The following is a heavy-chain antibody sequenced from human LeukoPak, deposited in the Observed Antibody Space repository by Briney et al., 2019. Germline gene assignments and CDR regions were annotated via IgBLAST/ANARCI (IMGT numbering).Heavy chain of an antibody. V-gene: IGHV4-39*07. J-gene: IGHJ4*02. Sequence: PSETLSLTCIVSGDSISRSRDYWGWIRQPPGKGLEWIGSFSYRGSTYYNPPLKSRVTISVDRSKNQFSLKLSSVTAADTAVYYCARASSSWEETDYWGQGTLVTVSS. D-gene: IGHD6-13*01. CDR2: FSYRGST. CDR3: ARASSSWEETDY. CDR1: GDSISRSRDY.